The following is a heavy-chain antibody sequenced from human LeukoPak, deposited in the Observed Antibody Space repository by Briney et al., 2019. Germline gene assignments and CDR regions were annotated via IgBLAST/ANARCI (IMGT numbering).Heavy chain of an antibody. CDR2: IYEGGGT. J-gene: IGHJ4*02. CDR3: ARDSSGPAF. CDR1: GFIVSDNY. V-gene: IGHV3-53*01. D-gene: IGHD6-19*01. Sequence: GGSLRLSCAASGFIVSDNYMSWVRQAPGKGLEWVSVIYEGGGTFYSDSVKGRFTISRDFSENTLYLQMNNLSADDTAVYYCARDSSGPAFWGQGTLVTVSS.